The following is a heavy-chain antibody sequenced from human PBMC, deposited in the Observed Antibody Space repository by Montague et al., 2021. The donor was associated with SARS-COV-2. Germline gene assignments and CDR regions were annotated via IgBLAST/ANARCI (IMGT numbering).Heavy chain of an antibody. J-gene: IGHJ4*02. Sequence: ALVKPTQTLTLTCTFSGFSLSTSGMCVSWIRQPPGKALEWLALIDWDDDIYYSTSLTTRLTISKDTSKNQVVLTMTNMDPVYTATYYCARIRDYDILTGSYGGVDYWGERTLISVSS. CDR1: GFSLSTSGMC. D-gene: IGHD3-9*01. CDR2: IDWDDDI. CDR3: ARIRDYDILTGSYGGVDY. V-gene: IGHV2-70*01.